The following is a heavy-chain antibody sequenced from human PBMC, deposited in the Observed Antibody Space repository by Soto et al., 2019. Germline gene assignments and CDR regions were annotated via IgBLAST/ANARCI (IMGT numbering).Heavy chain of an antibody. CDR3: ARVYAYYFDY. Sequence: SETLSLTCTVSGGSIISYYWSWILQPPGKGLEWIGYIYYSGSTNYNPSLKSRVTISVDTSKNQFSLKLSSVTAADTAVYYCARVYAYYFDYWGQGTLVTVSS. D-gene: IGHD2-8*01. CDR2: IYYSGST. V-gene: IGHV4-59*01. CDR1: GGSIISYY. J-gene: IGHJ4*02.